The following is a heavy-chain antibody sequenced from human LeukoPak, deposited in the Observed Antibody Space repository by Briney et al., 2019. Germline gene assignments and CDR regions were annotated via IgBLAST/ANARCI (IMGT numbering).Heavy chain of an antibody. V-gene: IGHV1-2*02. Sequence: ASVRVSCKASGYTFTGYYMHWVRQAPGQGLECMGWINPNTGDTNYVQNFLGRVTLTRDTSIGTAYMEVSMLRSDDTAVYYCARGAGLAAAGTLGYWGQGTLVTVSS. CDR2: INPNTGDT. CDR1: GYTFTGYY. J-gene: IGHJ4*02. CDR3: ARGAGLAAAGTLGY. D-gene: IGHD6-13*01.